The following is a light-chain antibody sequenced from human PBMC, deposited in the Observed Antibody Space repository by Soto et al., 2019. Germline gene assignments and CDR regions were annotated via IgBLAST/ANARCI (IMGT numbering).Light chain of an antibody. J-gene: IGKJ1*01. V-gene: IGKV3-20*01. Sequence: EIVLTQSPGTLSLSPGERATLSCRASQSVSSSYLAWYQQKPGQAPRLLIYGASSRATGIPDRFSGSGAGTGFTITINRLEPEDFAVYYCQQYGMTFGQGTKVDIK. CDR2: GAS. CDR1: QSVSSSY. CDR3: QQYGMT.